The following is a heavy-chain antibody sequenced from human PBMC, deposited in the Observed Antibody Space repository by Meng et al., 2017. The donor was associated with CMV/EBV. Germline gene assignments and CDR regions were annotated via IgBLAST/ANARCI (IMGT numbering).Heavy chain of an antibody. CDR2: MNPNSGHT. Sequence: ASVKVSCKASGYTFTSYDINWVRQATGQGLEWMGWMNPNSGHTDYAQKFQGRVTITADKSTSTAYMELSSLRSEDTAVYYCARAPPYYYGSGSYTDRFDIWGQGTMVTVSS. D-gene: IGHD3-10*01. CDR1: GYTFTSYD. CDR3: ARAPPYYYGSGSYTDRFDI. V-gene: IGHV1-8*03. J-gene: IGHJ3*02.